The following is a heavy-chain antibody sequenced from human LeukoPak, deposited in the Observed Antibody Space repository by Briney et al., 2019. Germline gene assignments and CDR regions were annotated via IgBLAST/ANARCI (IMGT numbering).Heavy chain of an antibody. CDR3: ARDPYRDAPDYFDY. D-gene: IGHD1-14*01. J-gene: IGHJ4*02. V-gene: IGHV3-30-3*01. Sequence: PGGSLRLSCAVSGFTFSRYAIHWVRQAPGKGLEWVAVISDDGTFALYGDSVRGRFTISRDSSKNTLYLQMNSLRPEDTAVYYCARDPYRDAPDYFDYWGQGTLVTVSS. CDR1: GFTFSRYA. CDR2: ISDDGTFA.